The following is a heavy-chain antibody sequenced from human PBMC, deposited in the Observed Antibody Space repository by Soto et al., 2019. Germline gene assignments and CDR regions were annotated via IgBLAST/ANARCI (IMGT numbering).Heavy chain of an antibody. D-gene: IGHD2-2*02. Sequence: GASVKVSCKASGYTFTGYYVHWVRQAPGQGLEWMGWINPNSGDTYLAQRFQGRFTISRDNAKNSLYLQMNSLRDEDTAVYYCAREGGRHCSPTRCYNGFDIWGQGTMVTVSS. CDR3: AREGGRHCSPTRCYNGFDI. J-gene: IGHJ3*02. V-gene: IGHV1-2*02. CDR1: GYTFTGYY. CDR2: INPNSGDT.